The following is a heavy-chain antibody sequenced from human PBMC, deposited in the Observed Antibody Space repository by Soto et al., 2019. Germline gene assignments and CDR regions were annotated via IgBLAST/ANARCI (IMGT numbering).Heavy chain of an antibody. D-gene: IGHD4-4*01. CDR3: AREGPMTTADY. CDR2: IWYDGNNK. Sequence: PGGSLRLSSAASGFTFSSYGMHWVRQAPGQGLEWVSSIWYDGNNKYYPDSVKGRFTISRDNAKNSLYLQMNSLRAEDTAVYYCAREGPMTTADYWGQGTLVTVSS. V-gene: IGHV3-33*01. J-gene: IGHJ4*02. CDR1: GFTFSSYG.